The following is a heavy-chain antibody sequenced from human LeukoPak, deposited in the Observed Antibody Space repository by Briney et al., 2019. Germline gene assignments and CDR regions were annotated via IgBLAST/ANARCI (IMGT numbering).Heavy chain of an antibody. CDR2: IYSGGST. CDR1: GFTVSSNY. V-gene: IGHV3-66*01. D-gene: IGHD3-22*01. J-gene: IGHJ4*02. CDR3: ARERSGYYDSSGYLDY. Sequence: GGSLRLSCAASGFTVSSNYMGWVRQAPGKGLEWVSVIYSGGSTYYADSVKGRFTISRDNSKNTLYLQMNSLRAEDTAVYYCARERSGYYDSSGYLDYWGQGTLVTVSS.